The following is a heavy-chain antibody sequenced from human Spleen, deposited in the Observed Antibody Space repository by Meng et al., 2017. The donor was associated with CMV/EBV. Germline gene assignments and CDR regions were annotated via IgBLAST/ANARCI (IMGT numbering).Heavy chain of an antibody. V-gene: IGHV3-23*03. CDR1: GFTFSSYG. D-gene: IGHD3-10*01. CDR2: SGGYST. J-gene: IGHJ4*02. CDR3: AKGTYFVSGNYYTLSDFDY. Sequence: GGSLRLSCAASGFTFSSYGMNWVRQAPGQGLEWVSYSGGYSTHYADSVKGRFTISRDNSKYTLYLQMNSLRAEDTAVYYCAKGTYFVSGNYYTLSDFDYWGQGTLVTVSS.